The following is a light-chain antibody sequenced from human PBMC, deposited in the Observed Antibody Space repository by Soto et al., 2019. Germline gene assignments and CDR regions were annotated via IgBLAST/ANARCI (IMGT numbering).Light chain of an antibody. CDR1: SSDVGAYNY. J-gene: IGLJ1*01. CDR3: TSHAGSNNYV. CDR2: DVS. V-gene: IGLV2-11*01. Sequence: QSALTQPRSVSGSPGQSVTISCTGTSSDVGAYNYVSWYQHHPGKAPKYMIYDVSKRPSGVPDRFSGSKSGNTASLTISGLQAEDEADYYCTSHAGSNNYVFGTGTKLTVL.